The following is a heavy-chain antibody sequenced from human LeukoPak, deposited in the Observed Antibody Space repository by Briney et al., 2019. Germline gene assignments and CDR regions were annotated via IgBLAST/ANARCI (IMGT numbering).Heavy chain of an antibody. V-gene: IGHV3-74*01. CDR3: VRGSRSAFDF. D-gene: IGHD5-12*01. CDR2: INKDGSGT. CDR1: AFTFSNYW. J-gene: IGHJ4*02. Sequence: GRSLRLSCAASAFTFSNYWMHWVRQAPGKGLVWVSGINKDGSGTSYADSVKGRFTISRDNAKNTLYLQMNSLRAEDTALYFCVRGSRSAFDFWGQGTLVTVSS.